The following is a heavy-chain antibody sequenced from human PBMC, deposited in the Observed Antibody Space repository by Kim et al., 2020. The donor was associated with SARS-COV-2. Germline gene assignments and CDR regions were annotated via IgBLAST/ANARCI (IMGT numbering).Heavy chain of an antibody. CDR1: GFTFSSYA. CDR2: ISSNGGST. CDR3: VNPDLHRVRTYYDFWSGYPNDYGMDV. Sequence: GGSLRLSCSASGFTFSSYAMHWVRQAPGKGLEYVSAISSNGGSTYYADSVKGRFTISRDNSKNTLYLQMSSLRAEDTAVYYCVNPDLHRVRTYYDFWSGYPNDYGMDVWGQGTTVTVSS. V-gene: IGHV3-64D*06. J-gene: IGHJ6*02. D-gene: IGHD3-3*01.